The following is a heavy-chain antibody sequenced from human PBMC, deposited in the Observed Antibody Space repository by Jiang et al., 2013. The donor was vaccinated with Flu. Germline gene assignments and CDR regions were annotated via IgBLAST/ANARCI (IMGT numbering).Heavy chain of an antibody. CDR1: GFTFSSYA. CDR3: AKDSGRASRFRLRQQWLAVPDY. D-gene: IGHD6-19*01. CDR2: ISGSGGST. V-gene: IGHV3-23*01. Sequence: VQLLESGGGLVQPGGSLRLSCAASGFTFSSYAMSWVRQAPGKGLEWVSAISGSGGSTYYADSVKGRFTISRDNSKNTLYLQMNSLRAEDTAVYYCAKDSGRASRFRLRQQWLAVPDYWGQGTLVTSPQ. J-gene: IGHJ4*02.